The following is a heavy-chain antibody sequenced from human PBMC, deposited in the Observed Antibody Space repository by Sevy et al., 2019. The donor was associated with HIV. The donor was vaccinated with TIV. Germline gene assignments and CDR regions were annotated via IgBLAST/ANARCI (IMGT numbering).Heavy chain of an antibody. CDR1: GFTFRSFS. D-gene: IGHD1-1*01. Sequence: GCSLRLSCSASGFTFRSFSMHWVRQAPGKGLEWVTAIWYDGRTKQYADSVKGRFTISRDNSKNMLSLEMNSLRAEDTGLYFCARDSARVIVPTAGFDSWGQGTVVTVSS. J-gene: IGHJ5*01. V-gene: IGHV3-33*01. CDR3: ARDSARVIVPTAGFDS. CDR2: IWYDGRTK.